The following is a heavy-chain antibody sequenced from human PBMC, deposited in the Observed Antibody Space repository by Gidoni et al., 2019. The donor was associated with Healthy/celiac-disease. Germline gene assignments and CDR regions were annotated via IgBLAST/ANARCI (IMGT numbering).Heavy chain of an antibody. CDR3: ARDSGVLTGYYGVDY. J-gene: IGHJ4*02. Sequence: QVQLVESGGGVVQPGRSLRRYCAAYGFTFSSYAIHWVRQAPGKGLESVAVISYDGSNKYYADSVKGRFTISRDNSKNTLYLQMNSLRAEDTAVYYCARDSGVLTGYYGVDYWGQGTLVTVSS. CDR1: GFTFSSYA. CDR2: ISYDGSNK. V-gene: IGHV3-30-3*01. D-gene: IGHD3-9*01.